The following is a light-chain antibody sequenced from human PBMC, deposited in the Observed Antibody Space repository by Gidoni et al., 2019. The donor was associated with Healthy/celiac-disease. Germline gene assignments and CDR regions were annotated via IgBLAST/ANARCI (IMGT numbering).Light chain of an antibody. J-gene: IGLJ3*02. CDR3: AAWDDSLNGPNWV. CDR2: SNN. CDR1: SSNIGSNT. V-gene: IGLV1-44*01. Sequence: GQRVTISCSGSSSNIGSNTVNWYQQLPGTAPKLLIYSNNQRPSGVPDRFSGSKSGTSASLAISGLQSEDEADDYCAAWDDSLNGPNWVFGGGTKLTVL.